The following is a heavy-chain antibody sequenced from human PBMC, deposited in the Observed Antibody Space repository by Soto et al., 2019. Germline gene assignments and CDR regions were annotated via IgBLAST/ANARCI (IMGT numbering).Heavy chain of an antibody. CDR3: ASFYDILTGYYAYYYYGMDV. CDR1: GYTFTIYG. V-gene: IGHV1-18*01. CDR2: ISPDNGNT. Sequence: GASVKVSCKASGYTFTIYGINWVRQAPGQGLEWMGWISPDNGNTNYAQKLQGRVTMTTDTSTSTAYMELRSLRSEDTAVYYCASFYDILTGYYAYYYYGMDVWGQGTTVTVSS. D-gene: IGHD3-9*01. J-gene: IGHJ6*02.